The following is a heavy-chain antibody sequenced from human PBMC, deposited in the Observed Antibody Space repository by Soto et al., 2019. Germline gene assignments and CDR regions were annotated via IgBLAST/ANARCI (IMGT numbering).Heavy chain of an antibody. CDR3: TVWGLWHVYGAG. D-gene: IGHD2-21*01. CDR1: GFTFSNYY. J-gene: IGHJ4*02. Sequence: EVQLVESGGGLVQPGGSLRLSCAASGFTFSNYYMDWVRQAPGKGLEWVGRSKNKADSYITEYAASVKGRFSISRDASKNSMSLQMTSVKTEESAVYYCTVWGLWHVYGAGWGQGILVTVSS. V-gene: IGHV3-72*01. CDR2: SKNKADSYIT.